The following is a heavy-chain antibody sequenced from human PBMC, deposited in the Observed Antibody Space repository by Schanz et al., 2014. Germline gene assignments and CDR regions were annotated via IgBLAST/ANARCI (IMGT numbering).Heavy chain of an antibody. J-gene: IGHJ4*02. V-gene: IGHV3-30*18. CDR3: AKDRRDNYGSGTFYSEH. Sequence: QVQLVESGGSVVQPGRSLRLSCAASGFSFNNYGLNWVRQAPGKGLEWVAAISYDGSNSYYADSVKGRFTISRDTSKNTLYLQMSSLRAEDTALYFCAKDRRDNYGSGTFYSEHWGQGTLVTVSS. CDR1: GFSFNNYG. D-gene: IGHD3-10*01. CDR2: ISYDGSNS.